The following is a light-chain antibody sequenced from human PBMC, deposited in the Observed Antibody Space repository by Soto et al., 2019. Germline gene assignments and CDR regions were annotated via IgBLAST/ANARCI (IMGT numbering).Light chain of an antibody. CDR1: ASLLNDDGQTY. CDR2: EVS. Sequence: DFVMTQSPLSLSVTPGQPASISCKSSASLLNDDGQTYLYWFLQKPGQPPQLLIYEVSKGFSGVPDRFSGSGSGTDFTLKISRVEAEDVGVYYCMQSKQVPITFGQGTRLEIK. CDR3: MQSKQVPIT. V-gene: IGKV2D-29*01. J-gene: IGKJ5*01.